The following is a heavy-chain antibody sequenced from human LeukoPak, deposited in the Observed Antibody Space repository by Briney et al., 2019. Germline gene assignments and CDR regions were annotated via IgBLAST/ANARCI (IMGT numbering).Heavy chain of an antibody. V-gene: IGHV4-34*01. CDR1: GGSCDDYY. D-gene: IGHD5-24*01. Sequence: SETLSPTCTVYGGSCDDYYCTWIRQPPGKGLEWIGEIHPSGTFYYNSSLRSRATISIDTSKTQFSLRLTSVTAADTAFYYCARGRDRSKAGDHWGQGTLVTVSS. CDR2: IHPSGTF. J-gene: IGHJ4*02. CDR3: ARGRDRSKAGDH.